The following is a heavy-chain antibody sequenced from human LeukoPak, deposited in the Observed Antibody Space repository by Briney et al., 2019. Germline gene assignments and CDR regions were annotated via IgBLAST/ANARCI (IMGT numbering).Heavy chain of an antibody. D-gene: IGHD3-22*01. CDR3: ARDRSDGSGYYGYYFDY. V-gene: IGHV4-59*11. CDR1: GGSISSHY. Sequence: SETLSLTCTVSGGSISSHYWSWIRQPPGKGLEWIGYISSSGSTSYNPSLRSRVTISVDTSKNQFSLRLSSVTAADTAVYYCARDRSDGSGYYGYYFDYWGQGTLVSVSS. J-gene: IGHJ4*02. CDR2: ISSSGST.